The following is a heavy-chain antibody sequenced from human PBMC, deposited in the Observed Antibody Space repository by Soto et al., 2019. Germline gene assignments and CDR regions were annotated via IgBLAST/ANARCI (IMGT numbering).Heavy chain of an antibody. V-gene: IGHV1-18*04. Sequence: ASVKVSCKASGYTFTSYGISWVRQAPGQGLEWMGWISAYNGNTNYAQKLQGRVTMTTDTSTSTAYMELSRLTSDDTAVYYCATSRASIAVAGETEYYFDYWGQGTLVTVSS. CDR3: ATSRASIAVAGETEYYFDY. D-gene: IGHD6-19*01. J-gene: IGHJ4*02. CDR2: ISAYNGNT. CDR1: GYTFTSYG.